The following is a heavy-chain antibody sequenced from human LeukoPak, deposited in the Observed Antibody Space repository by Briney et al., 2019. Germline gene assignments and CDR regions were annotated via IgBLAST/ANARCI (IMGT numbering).Heavy chain of an antibody. CDR2: INHSGST. CDR3: ARTSGYSSGWYLYYYMDV. V-gene: IGHV4-34*01. J-gene: IGHJ6*03. D-gene: IGHD6-19*01. Sequence: PSETLSLTCAVYGGSFSGYYWSWIRQPPGEGLEWIGEINHSGSTNYNPSLKSRVTISVDTSKNQFSLKLSSVTAADTAVYYCARTSGYSSGWYLYYYMDVWGKGTTVTVSS. CDR1: GGSFSGYY.